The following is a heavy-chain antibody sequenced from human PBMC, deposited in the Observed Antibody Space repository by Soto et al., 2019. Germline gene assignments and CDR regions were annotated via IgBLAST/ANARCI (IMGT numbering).Heavy chain of an antibody. Sequence: EVQLVESGGGLVKPGGSLRLYCAASGFTFSSYSMNWVRQAPGKGLEWVSSISSSSSYIYYADSVKGRFTISRDNAKNSLCLQMNSLRADDTAVYYCARDQSDSGSYFGLFDYWGQGTLVTVSS. J-gene: IGHJ4*02. CDR1: GFTFSSYS. CDR3: ARDQSDSGSYFGLFDY. CDR2: ISSSSSYI. V-gene: IGHV3-21*01. D-gene: IGHD1-26*01.